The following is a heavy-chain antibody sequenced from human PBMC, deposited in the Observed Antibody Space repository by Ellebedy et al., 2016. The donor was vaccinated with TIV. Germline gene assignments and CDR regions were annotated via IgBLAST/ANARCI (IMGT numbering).Heavy chain of an antibody. J-gene: IGHJ4*02. CDR2: INPSGGST. CDR3: ARSTVRGKYYFDY. V-gene: IGHV1-46*01. D-gene: IGHD3-10*01. Sequence: AASVKVSCKASGYTFTSYYMHWVRQAPGLGLEWMGIINPSGGSTSYAQKFQGRITVTRDPSTSTLYMELSSLRSEDKAVYYCARSTVRGKYYFDYWGQGTLVTVSS. CDR1: GYTFTSYY.